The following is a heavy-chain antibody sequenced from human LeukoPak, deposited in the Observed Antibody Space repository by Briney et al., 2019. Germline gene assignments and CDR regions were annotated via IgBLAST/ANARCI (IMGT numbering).Heavy chain of an antibody. CDR3: ARHYSGGLRPFDY. D-gene: IGHD5-12*01. CDR2: ISGVGST. CDR1: GGSFSSYS. J-gene: IGHJ4*02. Sequence: SETLSLTCAVYGGSFSSYSWSWIRQSASKGLECIGEISGVGSTTYNPSLKSRVTISIDTSKSQFSLKLSSVTAADTAVYYCARHYSGGLRPFDYWGQGTLVTVSS. V-gene: IGHV4-34*01.